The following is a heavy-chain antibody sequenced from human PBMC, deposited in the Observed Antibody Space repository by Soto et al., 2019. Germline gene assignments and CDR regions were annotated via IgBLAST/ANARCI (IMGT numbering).Heavy chain of an antibody. V-gene: IGHV3-23*01. J-gene: IGHJ4*02. CDR1: GFTFSGNG. CDR3: AKNGLSDSPSAIDS. D-gene: IGHD2-8*01. CDR2: ISGSGRNT. Sequence: GGSLRLSCTTSGFTFSGNGMSWVRQAPGKGLDWVSGISGSGRNTYYADSVKGRFTISRDNSKNTLFLQMNSLRVEDTAVYYCAKNGLSDSPSAIDSWGQGTLVTVSS.